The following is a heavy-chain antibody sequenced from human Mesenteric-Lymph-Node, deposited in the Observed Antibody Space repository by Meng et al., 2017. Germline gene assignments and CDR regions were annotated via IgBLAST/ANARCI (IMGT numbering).Heavy chain of an antibody. Sequence: GESLKISCAASGFTFSDYYMSWIRQAPGKGLEWVSYISSSGSTIYYADSVKGRFTISRDNAKNSLYLQMNSLRAEDTAVYYCARVRLPDYDSSGYYLLKIFSATGYFDYWGQGTLVTVSS. CDR1: GFTFSDYY. D-gene: IGHD3-22*01. CDR2: ISSSGSTI. V-gene: IGHV3-11*01. J-gene: IGHJ4*02. CDR3: ARVRLPDYDSSGYYLLKIFSATGYFDY.